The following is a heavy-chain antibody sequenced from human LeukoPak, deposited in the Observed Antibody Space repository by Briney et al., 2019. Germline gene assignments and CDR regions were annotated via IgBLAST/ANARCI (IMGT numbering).Heavy chain of an antibody. CDR3: AKGESGYYNS. D-gene: IGHD5-12*01. CDR1: GFMFSHYA. Sequence: GGSLRLSCAASGFMFSHYAMSWVRQPPGKGLEWVSGITAGGGTTDYPDSVKGRSTISRDNSRNMVYLQMNSLRGEDTAVYYCAKGESGYYNSWGQGTLVIVSS. J-gene: IGHJ5*02. CDR2: ITAGGGTT. V-gene: IGHV3-23*01.